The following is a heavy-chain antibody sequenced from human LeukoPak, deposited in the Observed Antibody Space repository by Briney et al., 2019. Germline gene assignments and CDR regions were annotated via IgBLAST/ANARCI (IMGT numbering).Heavy chain of an antibody. CDR2: IRSGGST. CDR3: AREGVYDSSGYNDALDI. J-gene: IGHJ3*02. V-gene: IGHV3-53*01. D-gene: IGHD3-22*01. CDR1: GFIFSNYP. Sequence: GGSLRLSCAASGFIFSNYPMSWLRQAPGKGLEWVSVIRSGGSTHYADSVKGRFTISRDNSKNTLHLQTNSLRAEDTAVYYCAREGVYDSSGYNDALDIWGQGTKVTVFS.